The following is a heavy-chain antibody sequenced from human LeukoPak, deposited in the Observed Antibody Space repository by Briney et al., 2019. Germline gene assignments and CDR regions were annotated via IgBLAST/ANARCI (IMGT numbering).Heavy chain of an antibody. Sequence: ASVKVSCKAFGYTFTGCYMHWVRQAPGQGLEWMGWINPNSGGTNYAQKFQGRVTMTRDTSISTAYMELSRLRSDDTAVYYCVRGVTVASPDYWGQGTLVTVSS. CDR3: VRGVTVASPDY. V-gene: IGHV1-2*02. D-gene: IGHD6-19*01. CDR2: INPNSGGT. J-gene: IGHJ4*02. CDR1: GYTFTGCY.